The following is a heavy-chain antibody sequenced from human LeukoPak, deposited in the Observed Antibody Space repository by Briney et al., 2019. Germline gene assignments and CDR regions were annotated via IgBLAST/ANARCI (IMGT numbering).Heavy chain of an antibody. Sequence: ASVKVSCKASGYTFTSYGISWVRQAPGQGLEWMGWISAYNGNTNYAQKLQGRVTMTTDTSTSTAYMELRSLRSDDTAVYYCARESARLYYYDSSGYYYWGQVTLVTVSS. CDR3: ARESARLYYYDSSGYYY. D-gene: IGHD3-22*01. J-gene: IGHJ4*02. V-gene: IGHV1-18*01. CDR1: GYTFTSYG. CDR2: ISAYNGNT.